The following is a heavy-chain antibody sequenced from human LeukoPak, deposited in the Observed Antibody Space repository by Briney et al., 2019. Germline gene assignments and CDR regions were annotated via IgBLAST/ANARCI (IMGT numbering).Heavy chain of an antibody. V-gene: IGHV3-21*01. CDR3: ASEYCTSTSCSTLGPDDAFDI. J-gene: IGHJ3*02. CDR1: GFTFSSYT. Sequence: GGSLRLSCAASGFTFSSYTMNWVRQAPGKGLEWVSSIGSSGSYIYYADSVRGRFTLSRDNAKNSLYLQMHSLGAEDTAVYYCASEYCTSTSCSTLGPDDAFDIWGKGTMVTVSS. CDR2: IGSSGSYI. D-gene: IGHD2-2*02.